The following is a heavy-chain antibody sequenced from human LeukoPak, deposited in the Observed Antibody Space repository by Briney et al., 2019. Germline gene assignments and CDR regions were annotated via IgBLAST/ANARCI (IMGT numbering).Heavy chain of an antibody. CDR2: INSDESTI. CDR3: IRALSGSDDY. V-gene: IGHV3-74*01. Sequence: GGSLRLPCAASGFPFSRHWMHWVRQAPGKGLVWVSRINSDESTIDYADSVKGRFTISRDNVKNTVYLQMNSLRVEDTAVYYCIRALSGSDDYWGQGTLVTVSS. J-gene: IGHJ4*02. CDR1: GFPFSRHW. D-gene: IGHD2-15*01.